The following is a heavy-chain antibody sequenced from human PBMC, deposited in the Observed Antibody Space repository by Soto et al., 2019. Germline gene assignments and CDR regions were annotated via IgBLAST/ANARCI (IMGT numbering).Heavy chain of an antibody. Sequence: QVQLVQSGAEMKKPGASVKVSCKSSGYTFTHYDMHWVRQAPGQGLEWMGIINPSDGSTSYAQDFQGRVTMTRDTSTSTVYMELSSLRSEDTAVYYCARGAYYTTGGGPWGQGTLVTVSS. V-gene: IGHV1-46*03. CDR3: ARGAYYTTGGGP. CDR1: GYTFTHYD. CDR2: INPSDGST. J-gene: IGHJ5*02. D-gene: IGHD3-3*01.